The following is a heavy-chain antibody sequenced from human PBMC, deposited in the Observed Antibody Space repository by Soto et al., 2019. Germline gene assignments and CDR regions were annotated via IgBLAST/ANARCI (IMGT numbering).Heavy chain of an antibody. V-gene: IGHV3-30*18. D-gene: IGHD6-19*01. CDR2: VSHDGRNT. J-gene: IGHJ4*02. Sequence: VQLVESGGGVVQPGRSLRLSCAASGFTFSDYAMHWVRQAPGKGLEWVAVVSHDGRNTHYADSVKGRFTISRDSSNNTVSLEMTSLRAEDTAVYYFAKGGRQWLVTSDFNYWGQGALVTVSS. CDR3: AKGGRQWLVTSDFNY. CDR1: GFTFSDYA.